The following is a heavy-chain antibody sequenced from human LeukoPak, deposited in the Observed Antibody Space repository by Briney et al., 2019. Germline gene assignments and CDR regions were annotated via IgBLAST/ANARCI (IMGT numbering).Heavy chain of an antibody. J-gene: IGHJ4*02. Sequence: SGGSLRLSCAASGFIFSNYAMTWVRQAPGKGLEWVSGISDNGGSTYYADSVKGRFTISRDNSKNTLYLQMNSLRAEDTAVYYCAKDLVGPTRGPFDYWGQGTLVTVSS. D-gene: IGHD1-26*01. V-gene: IGHV3-23*01. CDR1: GFIFSNYA. CDR2: ISDNGGST. CDR3: AKDLVGPTRGPFDY.